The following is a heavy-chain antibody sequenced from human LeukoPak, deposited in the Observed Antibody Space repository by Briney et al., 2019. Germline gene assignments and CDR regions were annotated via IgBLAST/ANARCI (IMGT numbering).Heavy chain of an antibody. D-gene: IGHD3-3*01. Sequence: SETLSLTCSVSGGSISSSNYYWGWIRQPPGKGLEWIGSIYYGGSTYYSPSLRSRVTISVDTSKNQFSLKLSSLTAADTAVYYCARSPQKGYDFWSGYYPYYYGMDVWGQGTTVTVSS. CDR3: ARSPQKGYDFWSGYYPYYYGMDV. CDR1: GGSISSSNYY. V-gene: IGHV4-39*01. CDR2: IYYGGST. J-gene: IGHJ6*02.